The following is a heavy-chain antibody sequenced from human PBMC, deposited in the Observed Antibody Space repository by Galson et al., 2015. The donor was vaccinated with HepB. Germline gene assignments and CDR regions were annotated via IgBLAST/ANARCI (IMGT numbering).Heavy chain of an antibody. Sequence: CKASGYTFTSSYMHWVRQAPGQGLEWMGIINPSGGSTSYAQKFQGGVTMTRDTSTSTVYMELSSLRSEDTAVYYCARDGIAAAPDYWGQGTLVTVPS. D-gene: IGHD6-13*01. CDR2: INPSGGST. CDR1: GYTFTSSY. CDR3: ARDGIAAAPDY. J-gene: IGHJ4*02. V-gene: IGHV1-46*03.